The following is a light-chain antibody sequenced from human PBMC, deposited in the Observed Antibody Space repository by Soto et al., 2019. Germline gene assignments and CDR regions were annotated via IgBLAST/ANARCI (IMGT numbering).Light chain of an antibody. V-gene: IGLV1-40*01. Sequence: QSVLTRPPSVSGAPGQRVTISCTGSSSNFGAGYDVHWYLQLPGTAPKLLIYGNTNRPSGVPDRFSGSKSGSSASLAITGLQAEDEADYYCQSHDSSLHASVFGTGTKVTVL. CDR2: GNT. J-gene: IGLJ1*01. CDR1: SSNFGAGYD. CDR3: QSHDSSLHASV.